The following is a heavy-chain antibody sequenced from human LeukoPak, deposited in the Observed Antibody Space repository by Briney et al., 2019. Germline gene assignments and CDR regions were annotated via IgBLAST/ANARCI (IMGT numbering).Heavy chain of an antibody. D-gene: IGHD6-19*01. CDR1: GFTVSSSY. J-gene: IGHJ5*02. V-gene: IGHV3-53*04. CDR3: AAVAGTSGLP. CDR2: IYGGGGT. Sequence: GGSLRLSCTASGFTVSSSYMTWVRQAPGKGLEWVSLIYGGGGTYYADSVKGRFTISRHNSENTLYLDMNSLRPEDTAVYYCAAVAGTSGLPWGQGTLVTVSS.